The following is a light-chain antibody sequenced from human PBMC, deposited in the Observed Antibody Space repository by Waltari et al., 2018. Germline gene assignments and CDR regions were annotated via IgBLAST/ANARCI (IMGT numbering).Light chain of an antibody. CDR2: EVT. CDR3: CSCAGVTPYVL. CDR1: RSAFGTYDL. Sequence: QSALTQPASVSGSPGQSITISCAGSRSAFGTYDLVSWYQQHPGKAPTLIIFEVTKRPSGVPDRFSGSKSGNTASLTISGLQAADEADYYCCSCAGVTPYVLFGGGTKVTVL. V-gene: IGLV2-23*02. J-gene: IGLJ2*01.